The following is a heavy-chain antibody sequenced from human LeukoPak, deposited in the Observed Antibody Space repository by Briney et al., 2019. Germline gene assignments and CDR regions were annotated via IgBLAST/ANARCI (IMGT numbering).Heavy chain of an antibody. J-gene: IGHJ5*02. CDR1: GFSFSSYE. CDR3: ARVGSRWLVSSALKFDP. D-gene: IGHD6-19*01. CDR2: ITGSGDTI. V-gene: IGHV3-48*03. Sequence: GGSLRLSCSASGFSFSSYEMNWVRQAPGKGLEWISYITGSGDTIYYADSVKGRFTISRDNAKNSLFLQMNSLRAEDTAVYYCARVGSRWLVSSALKFDPWGQGTLVTVSS.